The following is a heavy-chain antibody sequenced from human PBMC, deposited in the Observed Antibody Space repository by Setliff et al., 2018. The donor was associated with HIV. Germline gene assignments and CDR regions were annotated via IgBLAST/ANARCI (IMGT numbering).Heavy chain of an antibody. CDR2: IKSKTDGGTT. CDR1: GFSFSNFW. Sequence: PGGSLRLSCVVSGFSFSNFWMSWVRQAPGKGLEWVGRIKSKTDGGTTDYSAPVNGRFSLSRDDSKNTLYLQMNSLRVVDTAVYFCAKNLYRSPWSPLDYWGQGALVTVSS. D-gene: IGHD6-19*01. V-gene: IGHV3-15*01. CDR3: AKNLYRSPWSPLDY. J-gene: IGHJ4*02.